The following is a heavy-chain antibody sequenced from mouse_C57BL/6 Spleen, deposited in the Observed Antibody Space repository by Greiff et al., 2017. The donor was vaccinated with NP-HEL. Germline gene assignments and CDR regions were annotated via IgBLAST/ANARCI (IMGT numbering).Heavy chain of an antibody. CDR2: IYPGNSDT. CDR1: GYTFTSFW. J-gene: IGHJ3*01. CDR3: TRRGITTVVAPFAY. V-gene: IGHV1-5*01. D-gene: IGHD1-1*01. Sequence: VQLQQSGTVLARPGALVKTFCKTSGYTFTSFWMHRVKQRPGQGLEWIGAIYPGNSDTSYNQKFKGKAKLTAVTSTSTAYMERSSLTNEDSAVYYCTRRGITTVVAPFAYWGQGTLVTVSA.